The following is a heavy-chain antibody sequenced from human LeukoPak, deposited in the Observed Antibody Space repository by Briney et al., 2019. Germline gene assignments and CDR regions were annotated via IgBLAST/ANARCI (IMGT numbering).Heavy chain of an antibody. Sequence: GGSLRLSCAASGFTFSSYSMNWVRQAPGKGLEWVSSISSSSSYIYYADSVKGRFTISRDNAKNSLYLQMNSLRAEDTAVYYCARVTSGITGGTYYYYYTDVWGKGTTVTVSS. V-gene: IGHV3-21*01. CDR1: GFTFSSYS. CDR2: ISSSSSYI. J-gene: IGHJ6*03. D-gene: IGHD6-13*01. CDR3: ARVTSGITGGTYYYYYTDV.